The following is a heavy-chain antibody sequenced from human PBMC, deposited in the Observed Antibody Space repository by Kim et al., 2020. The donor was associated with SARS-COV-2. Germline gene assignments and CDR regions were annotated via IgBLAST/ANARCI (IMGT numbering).Heavy chain of an antibody. J-gene: IGHJ4*01. V-gene: IGHV4-31*03. D-gene: IGHD5-12*01. CDR1: GGSISSGGYY. Sequence: SETLSLTCTVSGGSISSGGYYWSWIRQHPGKGLEWIXYIYXSGSXXYXPSLKSRXTITVDTSKXQFSLXLSSVXXADTAVYXXSXSRGGYPSXYXDXWG. CDR2: IYXSGSX. CDR3: SXSRGGYPSXYXDX.